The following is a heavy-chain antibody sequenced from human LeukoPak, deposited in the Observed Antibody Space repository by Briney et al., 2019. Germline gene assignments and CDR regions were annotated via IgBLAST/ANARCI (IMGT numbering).Heavy chain of an antibody. V-gene: IGHV3-74*01. J-gene: IGHJ4*02. D-gene: IGHD6-19*01. CDR1: GFTFSSYW. CDR2: INSDGSST. Sequence: PGGSLRLSCAASGFTFSSYWMHWVRQAPGKGLVLVSRINSDGSSTSYADSVKGRFTISRDNAKNTLYLQMNSLRAEDTAVYYCARVPYQVGGWYGVGFDYWGQGTLVTVSS. CDR3: ARVPYQVGGWYGVGFDY.